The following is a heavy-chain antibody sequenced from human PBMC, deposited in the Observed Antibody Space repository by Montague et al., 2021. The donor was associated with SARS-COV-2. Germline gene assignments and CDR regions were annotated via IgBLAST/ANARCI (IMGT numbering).Heavy chain of an antibody. CDR1: GFTFSSYA. Sequence: SLRLSCAASGFTFSSYAVHWVRQAPGKGLEWVAVISYDGSNKYYADSVKGRFTISRDNSKNTLYLQMNSLRAEDTAVYYCATELELSAFDIWGQGTMVTVFS. J-gene: IGHJ3*02. CDR2: ISYDGSNK. D-gene: IGHD1-7*01. CDR3: ATELELSAFDI. V-gene: IGHV3-30*04.